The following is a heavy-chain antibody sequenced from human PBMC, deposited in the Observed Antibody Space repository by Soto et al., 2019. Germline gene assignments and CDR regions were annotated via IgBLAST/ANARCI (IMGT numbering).Heavy chain of an antibody. CDR3: ARGPIVRWNYGRIDY. CDR1: GFTFSDHY. CDR2: SRDKANSYTP. J-gene: IGHJ4*02. V-gene: IGHV3-72*01. D-gene: IGHD1-7*01. Sequence: GGSLRLSCAASGFTFSDHYMDWVRQAPGKGLEWVGRSRDKANSYTPQYAASVKGRFTISRDDSKKSVYLQMNSLKTEDTAVYYCARGPIVRWNYGRIDYWGQGTLVTVSS.